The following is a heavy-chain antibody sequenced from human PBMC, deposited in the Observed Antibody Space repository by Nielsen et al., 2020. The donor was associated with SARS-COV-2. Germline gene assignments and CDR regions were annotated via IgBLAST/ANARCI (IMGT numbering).Heavy chain of an antibody. V-gene: IGHV3-69-1*01. J-gene: IGHJ4*02. D-gene: IGHD2-2*01. CDR2: ISYDTSI. CDR3: VRARGAPATLDY. Sequence: WIRQPPGKGLEWVSSISYDTSIYYAASMKGRFTISRDNARNSLYLLMNSLRAEDTAVYYCVRARGAPATLDYWGQGTLVTVSS.